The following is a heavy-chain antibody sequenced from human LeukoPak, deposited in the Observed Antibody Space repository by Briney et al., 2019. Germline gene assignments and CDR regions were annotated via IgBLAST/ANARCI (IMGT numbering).Heavy chain of an antibody. CDR3: ARVGGYCSSTSCRPYFDY. CDR2: IHHSGST. D-gene: IGHD2-2*03. J-gene: IGHJ4*02. CDR1: GYSINSGYY. V-gene: IGHV4-38-2*02. Sequence: SETLSLTCTVSGYSINSGYYWGWIRQPPGKGLEWIGTIHHSGSTYYNPSLKSRLTISIDTSKNQFSLKLSSVTAADTAVYFCARVGGYCSSTSCRPYFDYWGQGTLVTVSS.